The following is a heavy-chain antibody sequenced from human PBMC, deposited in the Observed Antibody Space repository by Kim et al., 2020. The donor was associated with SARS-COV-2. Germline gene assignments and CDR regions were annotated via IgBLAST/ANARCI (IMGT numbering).Heavy chain of an antibody. Sequence: ESVKGRFAISRDNSKNTLYLQMDSLRVEDTAVYYCAKTRAADNYYFYGMDVWGQGTTVTVSS. CDR3: AKTRAADNYYFYGMDV. V-gene: IGHV3-30*02. D-gene: IGHD6-13*01. J-gene: IGHJ6*02.